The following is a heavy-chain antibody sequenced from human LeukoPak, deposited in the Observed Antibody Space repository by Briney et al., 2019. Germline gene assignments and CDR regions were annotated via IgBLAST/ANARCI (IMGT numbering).Heavy chain of an antibody. CDR1: GLTISDLY. CDR2: TKNRANSYTT. CDR3: AGGEGRRY. V-gene: IGHV3-72*01. Sequence: PGGSLRLSCAASGLTISDLYIDWVRQAPGKGLEWVGRTKNRANSYTTEYAESVKGRFTISRDDSKNSVYLQVNSLKTEDTAVYYCAGGEGRRYWGQGTLVTVSS. J-gene: IGHJ4*02. D-gene: IGHD3-16*01.